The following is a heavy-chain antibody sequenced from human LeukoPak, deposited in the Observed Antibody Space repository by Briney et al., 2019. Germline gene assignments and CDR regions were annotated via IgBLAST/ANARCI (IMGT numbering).Heavy chain of an antibody. V-gene: IGHV4-39*07. J-gene: IGHJ5*02. CDR3: ARDYYDSSGYTSDWFDP. D-gene: IGHD3-22*01. CDR2: IYYSGST. Sequence: SETLSLTCTVSGGSISSSSYYWGWIRQPPGKGLEWIGSIYYSGSTYYNPSLKSRVTISVDTSKNQFSLKLSSVTAADTAVYYCARDYYDSSGYTSDWFDPWGQGTLVTVSS. CDR1: GGSISSSSYY.